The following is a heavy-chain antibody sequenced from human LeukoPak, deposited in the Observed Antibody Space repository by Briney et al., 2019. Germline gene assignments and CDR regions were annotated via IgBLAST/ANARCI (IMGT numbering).Heavy chain of an antibody. V-gene: IGHV1-69*01. CDR1: GGTFSSYA. D-gene: IGHD6-19*01. J-gene: IGHJ4*02. Sequence: ASVKVSCKASGGTFSSYAISWVRQAPGQGLEWMGGIIPIFGTANYAQKFQGRVTITADESTSTAYMALRSLRSDDTAVYYCARDYLYSSRTFDYWGQGTLVTVSS. CDR2: IIPIFGTA. CDR3: ARDYLYSSRTFDY.